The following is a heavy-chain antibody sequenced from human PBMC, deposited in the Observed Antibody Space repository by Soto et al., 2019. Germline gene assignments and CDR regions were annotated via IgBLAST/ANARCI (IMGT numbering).Heavy chain of an antibody. CDR2: ISGSGGST. CDR3: AKESGYDFWSGYYPNWFDL. Sequence: HPGGSLRLSCAASGFTFSSYAMSWVRQAPGKGLEWVSAISGSGGSTYYADSVKGRFTISRDNSKNTLYLQMNSLRAEDTAVYYCAKESGYDFWSGYYPNWFDLWGQGTLVTVSS. D-gene: IGHD3-3*01. V-gene: IGHV3-23*01. J-gene: IGHJ5*02. CDR1: GFTFSSYA.